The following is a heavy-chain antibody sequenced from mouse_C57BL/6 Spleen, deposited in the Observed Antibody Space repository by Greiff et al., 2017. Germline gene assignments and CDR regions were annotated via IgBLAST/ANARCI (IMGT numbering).Heavy chain of an antibody. Sequence: QVQLQQPGAELVRPGSSVKLSCKASGYTFTSYWMHWVKQRPIQGLEWIGNIDPSDSETLYNQKFKDKATLTVDKSSSTAYMQLSSLTSEDSAVYYCARVPYYGSSYDAMDYWGQGTSVTVSS. J-gene: IGHJ4*01. D-gene: IGHD1-1*01. CDR1: GYTFTSYW. CDR3: ARVPYYGSSYDAMDY. V-gene: IGHV1-52*01. CDR2: IDPSDSET.